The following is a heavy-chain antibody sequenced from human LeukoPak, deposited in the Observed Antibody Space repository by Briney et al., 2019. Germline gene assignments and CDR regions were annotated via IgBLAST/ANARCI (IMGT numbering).Heavy chain of an antibody. J-gene: IGHJ4*02. D-gene: IGHD6-6*01. V-gene: IGHV4-59*08. CDR2: IYYSGST. CDR3: ARHSYSTSAGPYDY. CDR1: GGSISSYY. Sequence: SETLSLTCIVSGGSISSYYWRWIRQPPGKGVEWIGYIYYSGSTNYNPSLKSRVTISVATSKNQFSLKLSSVTAADTAVYYCARHSYSTSAGPYDYWGQGTLVTVSS.